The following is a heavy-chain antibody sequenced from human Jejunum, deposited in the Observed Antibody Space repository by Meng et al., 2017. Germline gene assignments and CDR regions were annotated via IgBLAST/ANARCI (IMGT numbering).Heavy chain of an antibody. CDR3: ARDEVSYTMVRGPTY. D-gene: IGHD3-10*01. V-gene: IGHV1-18*01. J-gene: IGHJ4*02. CDR2: ISTYNGQT. Sequence: QVQLYQSGAEVKKPGASLTVSCKAPGDRFTSFGITWVRQAPGKGLEWMGWISTYNGQTNLAQKFQDRVTMTTDTSTTTVYMELRSLSSDDTAVYYCARDEVSYTMVRGPTYWGQGTLVTVSS. CDR1: GDRFTSFG.